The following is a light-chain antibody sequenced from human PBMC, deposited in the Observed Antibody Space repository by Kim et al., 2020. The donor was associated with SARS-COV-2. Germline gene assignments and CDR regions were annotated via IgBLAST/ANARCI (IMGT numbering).Light chain of an antibody. J-gene: IGLJ1*01. CDR3: YSYAGSSTYV. V-gene: IGLV2-11*01. CDR1: SSDVGGYNY. Sequence: QSALTQPRSVSGSPGQSVTISCTGTSSDVGGYNYVSWYQQHPGKAPKFMIHDVSKRPSGAPDRFSGSKSGNTASLTISGLQAEDEADYYCYSYAGSSTYVFGTGTKVTVL. CDR2: DVS.